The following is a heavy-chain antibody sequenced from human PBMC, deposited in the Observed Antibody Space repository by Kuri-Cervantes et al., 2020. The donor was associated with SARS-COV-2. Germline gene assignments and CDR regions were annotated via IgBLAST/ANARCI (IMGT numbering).Heavy chain of an antibody. Sequence: ESLKISCAASGFTFSNAWMSWVRQAPGKGLEWVGRIKSKTDGGTTDYAAPVKGRFTISRDDSKNTLYLQMNSLKTEDTAVYYCTTGAQQAGMGNYYYYMDVWGKGTTVTVSS. V-gene: IGHV3-15*01. CDR1: GFTFSNAW. J-gene: IGHJ6*03. CDR3: TTGAQQAGMGNYYYYMDV. D-gene: IGHD6-19*01. CDR2: IKSKTDGGTT.